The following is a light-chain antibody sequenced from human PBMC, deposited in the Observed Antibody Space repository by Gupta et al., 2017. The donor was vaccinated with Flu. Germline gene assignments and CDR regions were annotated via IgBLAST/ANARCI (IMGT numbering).Light chain of an antibody. CDR2: GNS. J-gene: IGLJ2*01. V-gene: IGLV1-40*01. Sequence: SVLTPPPSVSGAPGQSVHILCTGSSSKIGAGYDVHWYQQLPGTAPKLLIYGNSNRPSGVPERFSGSKSGTSASLAITGLQAEDEADYYCQSYDSSFVVFGGGTKLTVL. CDR3: QSYDSSFVV. CDR1: SSKIGAGYD.